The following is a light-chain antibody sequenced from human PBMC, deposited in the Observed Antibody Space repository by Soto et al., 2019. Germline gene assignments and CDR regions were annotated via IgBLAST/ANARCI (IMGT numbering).Light chain of an antibody. V-gene: IGKV3-20*01. CDR1: QSVSSSY. Sequence: EIVLTQSTGTLSLSPGERATISCRASQSVSSSYLAWYQQKPGQAPRLLIYGASSRATGIPDRFSGSGSGTDFTLTISRLEPEDFAVYYCHHYDSSPLTVGGGTKVEIK. CDR2: GAS. J-gene: IGKJ4*01. CDR3: HHYDSSPLT.